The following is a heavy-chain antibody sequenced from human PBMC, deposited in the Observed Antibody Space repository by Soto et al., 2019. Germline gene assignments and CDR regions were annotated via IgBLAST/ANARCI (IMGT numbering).Heavy chain of an antibody. V-gene: IGHV3-30*03. J-gene: IGHJ4*02. D-gene: IGHD2-8*02. CDR2: ISRDGGTK. CDR3: TGEVASGY. CDR1: GFTVSTYG. Sequence: QVQLVESGGGVVQPGRSLRLSRAVSGFTVSTYGMHWVRQAPGKGLEWVAVISRDGGTKYYADSVKGRFTISKDNSRNTLFLEMNNLRGDDMAVYYCTGEVASGYWGQGTLVTVSS.